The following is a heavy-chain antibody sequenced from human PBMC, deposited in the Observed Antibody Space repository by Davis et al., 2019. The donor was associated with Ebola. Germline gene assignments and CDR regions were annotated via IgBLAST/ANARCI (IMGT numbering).Heavy chain of an antibody. V-gene: IGHV3-30*04. D-gene: IGHD3-3*01. CDR2: VSHSEREK. Sequence: GESLKISCAASGFTFRNYAMHWVRQASGKGLEWVAVVSHSEREKFYADSVKGRFTISRDNSENTLYLQMNSLTADDTAVYYCARAVFHEVLDYWGQGTPVTVSS. CDR1: GFTFRNYA. CDR3: ARAVFHEVLDY. J-gene: IGHJ4*02.